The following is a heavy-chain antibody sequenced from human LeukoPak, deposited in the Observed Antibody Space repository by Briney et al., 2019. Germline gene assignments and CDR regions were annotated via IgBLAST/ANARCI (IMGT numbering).Heavy chain of an antibody. CDR2: INPNSGGT. CDR1: GYTFTGYY. D-gene: IGHD6-13*01. CDR3: ASSRSSSWYYYYYGMDV. J-gene: IGHJ6*02. V-gene: IGHV1-2*02. Sequence: VASVKVSCKASGYTFTGYYMHWVRQAPGQGLEWMGWINPNSGGTNYAQKFQGRVTMTRDTSISTAYMELSRLRSDDTAVYYCASSRSSSWYYYYYGMDVWGQGTTVTVSS.